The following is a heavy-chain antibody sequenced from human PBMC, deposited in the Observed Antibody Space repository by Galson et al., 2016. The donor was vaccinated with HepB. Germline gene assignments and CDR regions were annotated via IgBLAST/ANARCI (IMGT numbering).Heavy chain of an antibody. CDR3: ARGTDSSSYSYYYGMDV. D-gene: IGHD3-22*01. CDR2: ISPSGGST. V-gene: IGHV1-46*01. J-gene: IGHJ6*02. CDR1: GYTSTSHY. Sequence: SVKVSCKASGYTSTSHYIHWVRQAPGQGLEWVGIISPSGGSTSYAPKFPGRLTLTRDTSTSTAYMALSSLSSEDTAVYYCARGTDSSSYSYYYGMDVWGQVTTVTVSS.